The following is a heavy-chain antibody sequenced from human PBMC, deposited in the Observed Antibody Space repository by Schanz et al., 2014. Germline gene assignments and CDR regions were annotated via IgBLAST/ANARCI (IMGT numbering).Heavy chain of an antibody. V-gene: IGHV3-33*08. D-gene: IGHD2-15*01. CDR3: ARDAVALVPEYFMDV. Sequence: QVQVVESGGGVVQPGRSLRLSCTGSRFTISMNPIHWVRQAPGKGPEWVALVWSDGNTKYYVDSVKGRFTISRDNSMNTLHLQMDGLRVEDTAVYYCARDAVALVPEYFMDVWGKGTPVTVSS. CDR2: VWSDGNTK. CDR1: RFTISMNP. J-gene: IGHJ6*03.